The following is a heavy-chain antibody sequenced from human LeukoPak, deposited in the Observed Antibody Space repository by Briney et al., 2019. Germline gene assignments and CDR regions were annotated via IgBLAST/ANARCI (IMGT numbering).Heavy chain of an antibody. CDR1: GYTFTGYY. Sequence: ASVKVSCKASGYTFTGYYMHWVRQAPGQGLEWMGWINPNSGGTNYAQKFQGRVTMTRDTSISTAYMELSRLRSDDTAVYYCARDPIRGYRVGYYYYYYMDVWGKGTTVTISS. V-gene: IGHV1-2*02. CDR2: INPNSGGT. D-gene: IGHD3-22*01. CDR3: ARDPIRGYRVGYYYYYYMDV. J-gene: IGHJ6*03.